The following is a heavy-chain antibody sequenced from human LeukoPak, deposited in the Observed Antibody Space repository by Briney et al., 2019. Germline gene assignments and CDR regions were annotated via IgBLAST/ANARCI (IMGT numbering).Heavy chain of an antibody. D-gene: IGHD6-13*01. CDR2: IYYSGST. Sequence: SETLSLTCTVSGGSISSSSYYWGWIRQPPGKGLEWIGSIYYSGSTYYNPSLKSRVTISVDTSKNQFSLKLSSVTAADTAVHYCAREIAAADVYYYYYYMDVWGKGTTVTVSS. J-gene: IGHJ6*03. V-gene: IGHV4-39*02. CDR1: GGSISSSSYY. CDR3: AREIAAADVYYYYYYMDV.